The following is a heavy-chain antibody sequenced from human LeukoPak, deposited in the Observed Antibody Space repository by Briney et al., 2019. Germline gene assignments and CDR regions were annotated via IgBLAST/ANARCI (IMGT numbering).Heavy chain of an antibody. CDR3: ARDLADFWSGYYTDY. CDR2: IKQHGSEK. V-gene: IGHV3-7*01. D-gene: IGHD3-3*01. Sequence: GGTLRLSYAASGFTFHSYWMRWVRQAPGKGREWVANIKQHGSEKYYVDSVKGRFTISRDNAKNSLYLQMNSLRAEDTAVYYCARDLADFWSGYYTDYWGQGTLVTVSS. J-gene: IGHJ4*02. CDR1: GFTFHSYW.